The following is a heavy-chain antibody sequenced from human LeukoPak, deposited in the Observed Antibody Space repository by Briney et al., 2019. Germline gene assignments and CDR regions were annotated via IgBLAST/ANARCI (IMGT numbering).Heavy chain of an antibody. CDR1: GFTFSSSA. CDR3: ARSIRSYTSRYYYYGMDV. D-gene: IGHD2-2*02. V-gene: IGHV4-34*01. Sequence: GSLRLSCTASGFTFSSSAMSWIRQPPGKGLEWIGEINHSGSTNYNPSLKSRVTISVDTSKNQFSLKLSSVTAADTAVYYCARSIRSYTSRYYYYGMDVWGQGTTVTVSS. CDR2: INHSGST. J-gene: IGHJ6*02.